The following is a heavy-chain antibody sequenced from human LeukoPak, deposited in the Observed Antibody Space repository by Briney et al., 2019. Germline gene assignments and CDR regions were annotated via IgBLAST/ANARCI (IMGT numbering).Heavy chain of an antibody. D-gene: IGHD5-12*01. V-gene: IGHV3-21*01. Sequence: GGSLRLSCAASGFTFSSFSMNWVRQAPGKGLEWVSGISSSSGYIYYADSVKGRFTISRDNAKNSLYLQMNSLRAEDTAVYYCAREWSGYDYKKPDYWGQGTLVTVSS. CDR3: AREWSGYDYKKPDY. CDR1: GFTFSSFS. J-gene: IGHJ4*02. CDR2: ISSSSGYI.